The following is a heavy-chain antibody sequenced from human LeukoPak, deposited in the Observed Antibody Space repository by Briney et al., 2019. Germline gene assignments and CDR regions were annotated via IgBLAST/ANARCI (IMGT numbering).Heavy chain of an antibody. J-gene: IGHJ4*02. Sequence: PGGSLRLSCAASGFTFSNYWMSWVRQAPGRGLEWVAVISYDGSNKYHADSVKGRFTISRDNSKNTLYLEMNSLRADDTAVYYCARDGRNYYDRSGYYSALAYWGQGTLVTVSS. CDR3: ARDGRNYYDRSGYYSALAY. D-gene: IGHD3-22*01. CDR2: ISYDGSNK. V-gene: IGHV3-30-3*01. CDR1: GFTFSNYW.